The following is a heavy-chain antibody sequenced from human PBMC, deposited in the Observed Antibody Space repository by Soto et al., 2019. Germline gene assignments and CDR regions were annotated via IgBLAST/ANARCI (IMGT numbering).Heavy chain of an antibody. Sequence: LRLSCAASGFSFSSYTMNWVRQAPGKGLQWVSSITNRGTHTYSADSVKGRFTISRDNDKNSLYLQMNNLRAEDTAIYFCARAHEVAWFDSWGLGTLVTVSS. J-gene: IGHJ5*01. V-gene: IGHV3-21*01. CDR3: ARAHEVAWFDS. D-gene: IGHD2-15*01. CDR2: ITNRGTHT. CDR1: GFSFSSYT.